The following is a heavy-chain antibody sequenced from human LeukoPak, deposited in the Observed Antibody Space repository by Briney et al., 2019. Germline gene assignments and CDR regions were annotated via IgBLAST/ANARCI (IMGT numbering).Heavy chain of an antibody. Sequence: PGGSLRLSCAASGFTFSSYEMNWVRQAPGKGLELISYISSSGSTIYYADSVKGRFTISRDNAKNSLYLQMNSLRAEDTTLYYCARWSAYGFDYWGQGTLVTVSS. CDR1: GFTFSSYE. V-gene: IGHV3-48*03. CDR3: ARWSAYGFDY. CDR2: ISSSGSTI. D-gene: IGHD5-12*01. J-gene: IGHJ4*02.